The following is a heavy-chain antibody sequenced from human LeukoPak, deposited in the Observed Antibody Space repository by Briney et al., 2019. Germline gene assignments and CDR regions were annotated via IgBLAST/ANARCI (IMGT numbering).Heavy chain of an antibody. CDR2: IRSTAFGGTT. V-gene: IGHV3-49*04. J-gene: IGHJ5*02. Sequence: GGSLRLSCTASGFSFGYYAMSWARQAPGKGLQWVGFIRSTAFGGTTDYAASVKGRFTISRDDSKSIAYLQMNSLKTEDTAVYFCARDGQYCGDDYYLGHWGQGTLVTVSS. CDR1: GFSFGYYA. CDR3: ARDGQYCGDDYYLGH. D-gene: IGHD2-21*02.